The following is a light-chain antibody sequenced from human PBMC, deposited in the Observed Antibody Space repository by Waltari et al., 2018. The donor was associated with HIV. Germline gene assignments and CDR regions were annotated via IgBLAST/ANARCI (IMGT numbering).Light chain of an antibody. CDR2: STS. CDR1: QNVNRE. J-gene: IGKJ2*01. Sequence: EIVMTQSPGILSVSPGESATLSCRASQNVNRELAWYQQRPGQSPRLLIFSTSTRAIGIPARFSGSGFGTEFTLTISSLQSEDFGVDYCQQYYGKSPMYTFGQGTKVEIK. V-gene: IGKV3-15*01. CDR3: QQYYGKSPMYT.